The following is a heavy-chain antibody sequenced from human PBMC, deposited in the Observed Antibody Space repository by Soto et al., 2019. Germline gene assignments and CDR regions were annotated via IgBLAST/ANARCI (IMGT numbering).Heavy chain of an antibody. D-gene: IGHD3-16*01. J-gene: IGHJ6*02. CDR3: ARDLSAWGLTNGPSGVDF. CDR2: INAGKGNT. CDR1: GYPFVNYA. V-gene: IGHV1-3*01. Sequence: QVQLVQSGAEVKKPGASVMVSCKASGYPFVNYAIHWVRQAPGQKFEWMGWINAGKGNTRSLKKFHDSPTNTRNTTATTAYMELRSLKSKDTTVYFCARDLSAWGLTNGPSGVDFWGQGTTVTVSS.